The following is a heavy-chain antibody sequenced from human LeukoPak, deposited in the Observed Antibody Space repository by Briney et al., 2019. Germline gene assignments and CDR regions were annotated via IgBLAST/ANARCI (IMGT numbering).Heavy chain of an antibody. V-gene: IGHV3-9*01. Sequence: GGSLRLSCAVSGFTLSSHAISWVRQAPGKGLEWVSGISWNSGSIGYADSVKGRFTISRDNAKNSLYLQMNSLRAEDTALYYCAKGKVAGNYYGMDVWGQGTTVTVSS. CDR3: AKGKVAGNYYGMDV. CDR2: ISWNSGSI. CDR1: GFTLSSHA. J-gene: IGHJ6*02. D-gene: IGHD3-10*01.